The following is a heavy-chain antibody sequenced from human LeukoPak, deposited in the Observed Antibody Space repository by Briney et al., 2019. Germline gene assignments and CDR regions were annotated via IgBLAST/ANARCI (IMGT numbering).Heavy chain of an antibody. Sequence: PSETLSLTCGVSGGSISNTNWWSWVRPPPGQGLEWIGEISLTGLTHYNPSLESRVTVSLDKSKNQLSLNLTSVTAAGTAVYYCSRENGAFSPFGYWGQGTLVTVPS. D-gene: IGHD2-8*01. CDR2: ISLTGLT. CDR1: GGSISNTNW. CDR3: SRENGAFSPFGY. V-gene: IGHV4-4*02. J-gene: IGHJ4*02.